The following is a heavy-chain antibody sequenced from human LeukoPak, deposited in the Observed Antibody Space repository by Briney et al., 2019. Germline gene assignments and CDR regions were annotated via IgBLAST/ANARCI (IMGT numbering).Heavy chain of an antibody. V-gene: IGHV3-30-3*01. CDR1: GFTFSSYA. J-gene: IGHJ3*02. CDR3: ARDLAWDAFDI. Sequence: QPGRSLRLSCAASGFTFSSYAMHWVRQAPGKGLEWVAVISYDGSNKYYADSVKGRFTISRDNAKNSLYLQMNSLRAEDTAVYYCARDLAWDAFDIWGQGTMVTVS. CDR2: ISYDGSNK.